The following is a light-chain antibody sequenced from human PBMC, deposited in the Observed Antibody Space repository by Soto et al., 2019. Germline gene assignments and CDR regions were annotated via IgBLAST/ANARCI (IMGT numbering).Light chain of an antibody. J-gene: IGLJ1*01. Sequence: QSVLTQPASVSGSPGQSITISCTGTSSDVGSYNLVSWYQQHPGKAPKLMIYEVSKRPSGVSNRFSGSKSGNTASLTISGLRAEDEADYYCCSYAGSSTYVSGTGTKVTVL. CDR1: SSDVGSYNL. V-gene: IGLV2-23*02. CDR2: EVS. CDR3: CSYAGSSTYV.